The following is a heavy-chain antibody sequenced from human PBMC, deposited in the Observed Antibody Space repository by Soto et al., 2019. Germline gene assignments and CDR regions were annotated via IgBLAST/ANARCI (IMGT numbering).Heavy chain of an antibody. J-gene: IGHJ4*02. CDR3: AKLSSSGWYGHIDY. CDR2: ISDSGAAT. Sequence: TGGSLRLSCVVSEFTSSGYAMSWVRQAPGKGLEWVSAISDSGAATYYTDSVKGRITISRDTSKSTLYLHMNSLRAEDTAVYYCAKLSSSGWYGHIDYWGQGTLVTVSS. D-gene: IGHD6-19*01. V-gene: IGHV3-23*01. CDR1: EFTSSGYA.